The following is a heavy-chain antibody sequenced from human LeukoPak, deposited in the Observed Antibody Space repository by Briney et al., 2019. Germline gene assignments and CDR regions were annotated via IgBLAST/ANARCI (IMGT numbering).Heavy chain of an antibody. CDR2: ISGSGGST. D-gene: IGHD6-13*01. V-gene: IGHV3-23*01. J-gene: IGHJ4*02. CDR3: AKDRDSSSWYDQFFDY. CDR1: GFTFSDYY. Sequence: GGSLRLSCAASGFTFSDYYMSWIRQAPGKGLEWVSAISGSGGSTYYADSVKGRFTISRDNSKNTLYLQMNSLRAEDTAVYYCAKDRDSSSWYDQFFDYWGQGTLVTVSS.